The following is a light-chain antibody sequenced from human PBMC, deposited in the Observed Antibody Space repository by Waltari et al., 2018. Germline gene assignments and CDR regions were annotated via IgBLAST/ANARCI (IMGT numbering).Light chain of an antibody. CDR1: QSISSY. CDR2: AAS. J-gene: IGKJ5*01. CDR3: QQSYITLIT. V-gene: IGKV1-39*01. Sequence: DIQMTQSPSSLSASVGDRVTITCRARQSISSYLNWYQQKPGKAPKLLIYAASSLESGVPSRFSGSGSGTDFTLTISSLEPEDFATYYCQQSYITLITFGQGTRLEIK.